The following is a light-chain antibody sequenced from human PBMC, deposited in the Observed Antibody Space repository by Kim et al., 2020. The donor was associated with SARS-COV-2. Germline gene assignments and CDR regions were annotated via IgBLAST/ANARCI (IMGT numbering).Light chain of an antibody. CDR2: QGS. CDR3: QAWDSSSVV. Sequence: SPGQTASITCSGDKLGDKYACWYQQKPGQSPVLVIYQGSKRPSGIPERFSGSNSGNTATLTISGTQAMDEADYYCQAWDSSSVVFGGGTQLTVL. J-gene: IGLJ2*01. CDR1: KLGDKY. V-gene: IGLV3-1*01.